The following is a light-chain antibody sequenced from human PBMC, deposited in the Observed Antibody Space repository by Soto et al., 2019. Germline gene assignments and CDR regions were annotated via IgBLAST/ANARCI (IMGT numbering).Light chain of an antibody. Sequence: DIQMTQSPSSLSPSVGAGVTITCRASQSISDSLNWYQQKSGQAPKLLMYYASSLESGVPLRFSGSGSGTDFTLTISSLRPEDFAIYYCQQSYSAPYTFGQGTKLEIK. J-gene: IGKJ2*01. V-gene: IGKV1-39*01. CDR1: QSISDS. CDR2: YAS. CDR3: QQSYSAPYT.